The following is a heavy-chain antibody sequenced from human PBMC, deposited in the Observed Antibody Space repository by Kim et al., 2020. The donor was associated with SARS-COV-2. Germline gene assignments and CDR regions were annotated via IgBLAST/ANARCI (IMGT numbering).Heavy chain of an antibody. D-gene: IGHD3-10*01. CDR3: ARDTVRGGYDAFDI. Sequence: ADSVKGRFTISRDNSKNTLYLQMNSLRAEDTAVYYCARDTVRGGYDAFDIWGQGTMVTVSS. J-gene: IGHJ3*02. V-gene: IGHV3-33*01.